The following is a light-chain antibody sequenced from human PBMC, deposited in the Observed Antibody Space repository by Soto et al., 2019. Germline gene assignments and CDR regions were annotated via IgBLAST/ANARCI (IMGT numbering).Light chain of an antibody. CDR1: SSNIGSNT. CDR2: SNN. J-gene: IGLJ1*01. V-gene: IGLV1-44*01. CDR3: AAWDDSLNGYV. Sequence: QSGLTQPPSASGTPWQRVTMSCSGSSSNIGSNTVNWYQQLPGTAPKLLIYSNNQRPSGVPDRFSGSKSGTSASLAISGLQSEDEADYYCAAWDDSLNGYVFGTGTKVPVL.